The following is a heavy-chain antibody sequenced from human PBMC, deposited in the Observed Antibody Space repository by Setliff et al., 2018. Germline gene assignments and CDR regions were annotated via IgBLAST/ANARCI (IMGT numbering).Heavy chain of an antibody. CDR3: AKHRSYFDY. Sequence: SETLSLTCTVSGYSISNDYFWGWIRQPPGKGLEWIGSIYHSGSTSYYPSLKSRVTISVDTSKNQFSLNLSSVTAADTAVYYCAKHRSYFDYWGREPWSPSPQ. V-gene: IGHV4-38-2*02. CDR2: IYHSGST. CDR1: GYSISNDYF. J-gene: IGHJ4*02.